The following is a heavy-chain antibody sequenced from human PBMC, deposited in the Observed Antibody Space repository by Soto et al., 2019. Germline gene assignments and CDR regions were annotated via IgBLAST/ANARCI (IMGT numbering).Heavy chain of an antibody. CDR2: IKSKTDGGTT. CDR1: GFTFSNAW. CDR3: TTDPMITIFGVVMTPNDY. J-gene: IGHJ4*02. D-gene: IGHD3-3*01. V-gene: IGHV3-15*01. Sequence: GGSLRLSCAASGFTFSNAWMSWVRQAPGKGLEWVGRIKSKTDGGTTDYAAPVKGRFTISRDDSKNTLYLQMNSLKTEDTAVYYCTTDPMITIFGVVMTPNDYWGQGTLVTVSS.